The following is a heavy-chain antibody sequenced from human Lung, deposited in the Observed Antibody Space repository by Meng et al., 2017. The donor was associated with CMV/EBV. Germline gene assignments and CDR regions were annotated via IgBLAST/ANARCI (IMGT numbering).Heavy chain of an antibody. D-gene: IGHD2-2*01. CDR2: ISYDGSNK. J-gene: IGHJ6*02. CDR3: ARDWNVVVPAATYYYYGMDV. Sequence: GESLKISCAASGFTFSSYAMHWVRQAPGKGLEWVAVISYDGSNKYYADSVKGRFTISRDNSKNTLYLQMNSLRAEDTAVYYCARDWNVVVPAATYYYYGMDVWXQGPTVTVSS. V-gene: IGHV3-30-3*01. CDR1: GFTFSSYA.